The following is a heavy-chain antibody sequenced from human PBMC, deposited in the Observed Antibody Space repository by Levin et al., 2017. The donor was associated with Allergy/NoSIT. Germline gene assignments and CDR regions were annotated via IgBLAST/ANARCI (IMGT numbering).Heavy chain of an antibody. V-gene: IGHV1-69*04. D-gene: IGHD5-18*01. CDR2: IIPILGIA. CDR1: GGTFSSYA. Sequence: ASVKVSCKASGGTFSSYAISWVRQAPGQGLEWMGRIIPILGIANYAQKFQGRVTITADKSTSTAYMELSSLRSEDTAVYYCARGRGDTAMGMDVWGQGTTVTVSS. CDR3: ARGRGDTAMGMDV. J-gene: IGHJ6*02.